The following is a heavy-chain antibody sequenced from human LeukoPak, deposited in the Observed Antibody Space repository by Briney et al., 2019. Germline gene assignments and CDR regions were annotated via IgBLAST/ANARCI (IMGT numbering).Heavy chain of an antibody. CDR3: ARDSEYCGGDCFNWFDP. D-gene: IGHD2-21*01. Sequence: GGSLRLSCAASGFTFSDYYMSWIRQAPGKGLEWVSYISSSGSTIYYADSVKGRFTISRDNAKNSLYLQMNSLRSEDTAVYYCARDSEYCGGDCFNWFDPWGQGTLVTVSS. J-gene: IGHJ5*02. V-gene: IGHV3-11*01. CDR2: ISSSGSTI. CDR1: GFTFSDYY.